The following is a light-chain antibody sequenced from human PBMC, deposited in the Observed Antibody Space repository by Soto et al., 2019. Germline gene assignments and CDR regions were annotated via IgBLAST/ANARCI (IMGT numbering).Light chain of an antibody. CDR3: QQRSNWPRGT. CDR2: DAS. Sequence: EIVLTQSPATLSWSPGERASLSGRASQSVSSYLAWYQQKPGQAPRLLIYDASNRATGIPARFSGSGSGTDFTLTISSLEPEDFAVYYCQQRSNWPRGTFGQGTKVDIK. V-gene: IGKV3-11*01. CDR1: QSVSSY. J-gene: IGKJ1*01.